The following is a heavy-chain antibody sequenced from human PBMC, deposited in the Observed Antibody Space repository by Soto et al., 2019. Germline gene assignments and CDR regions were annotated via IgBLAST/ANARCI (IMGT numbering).Heavy chain of an antibody. D-gene: IGHD3-16*02. Sequence: GGSLRLSCAASGFTFSSYGMHWVRQAPGKGLEWVAVISYDGSNKYYADSVKGRFTISRDNSKNTLYLQMNSLRAEDTAVYYCGKNLSDVDYYYYYGMDVWGQGTTVTVSS. CDR2: ISYDGSNK. V-gene: IGHV3-30*18. CDR3: GKNLSDVDYYYYYGMDV. CDR1: GFTFSSYG. J-gene: IGHJ6*02.